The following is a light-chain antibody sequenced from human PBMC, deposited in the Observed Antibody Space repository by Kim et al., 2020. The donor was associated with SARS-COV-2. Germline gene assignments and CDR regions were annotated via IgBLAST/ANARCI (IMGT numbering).Light chain of an antibody. CDR1: QSILYSSNNKNY. V-gene: IGKV4-1*01. J-gene: IGKJ4*01. CDR2: WAS. Sequence: TINFKSSQSILYSSNNKNYVAWYQQKPGQPPKLLIYWASTRESGVPDRISGSGSGTDFTLTISSLQAEDVAVYYCHQYYSIPPYTFGGGTKVDIK. CDR3: HQYYSIPPYT.